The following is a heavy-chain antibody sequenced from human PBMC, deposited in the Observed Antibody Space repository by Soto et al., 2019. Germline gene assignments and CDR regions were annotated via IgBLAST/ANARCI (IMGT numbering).Heavy chain of an antibody. CDR1: GFSLTTSGVG. J-gene: IGHJ3*01. CDR3: ALSPRSSGYAFDG. CDR2: IYWTEHE. Sequence: CGPTLVNPTQTLPLTCTFSGFSLTTSGVGVGWIRQPPGKALEWRALIYWTEHEPYSPSLTSRLTIPKDTSKTQVLLTMTNMAAVDTATYYWALSPRSSGYAFDGWGQGTMVTV. V-gene: IGHV2-5*01.